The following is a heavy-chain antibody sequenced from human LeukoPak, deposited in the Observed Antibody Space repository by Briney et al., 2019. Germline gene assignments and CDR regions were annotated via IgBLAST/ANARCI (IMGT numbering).Heavy chain of an antibody. D-gene: IGHD1-14*01. Sequence: GGSLRLSCAASGFIFSSYAMSWVRQAPGKGLEWVSAISGSGGSTYYADSVKGRFTISRDNSKNTLFLQMNSLRAEDTAVYYCAAGRLGPTWFFELWGRGTLVTVSS. CDR2: ISGSGGST. CDR1: GFIFSSYA. V-gene: IGHV3-23*01. J-gene: IGHJ2*01. CDR3: AAGRLGPTWFFEL.